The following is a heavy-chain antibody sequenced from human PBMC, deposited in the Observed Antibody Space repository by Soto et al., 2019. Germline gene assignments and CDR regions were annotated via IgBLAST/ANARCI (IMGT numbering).Heavy chain of an antibody. Sequence: QVQLQESGPGLVKPSQTLSLTCTVSGGSISSGGYYWSWIRQHPGKGLEWIGYIYYSGSTYYNPSRTSRVTISVDTSKNQFSLKLSSVTAADTAVYYCARSSTSANYFDYWGQGTLVTVSS. D-gene: IGHD2-2*01. V-gene: IGHV4-31*03. CDR1: GGSISSGGYY. CDR2: IYYSGST. J-gene: IGHJ4*02. CDR3: ARSSTSANYFDY.